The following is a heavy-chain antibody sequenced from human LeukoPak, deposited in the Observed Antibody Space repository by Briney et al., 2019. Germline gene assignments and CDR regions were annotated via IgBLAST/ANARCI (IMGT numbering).Heavy chain of an antibody. J-gene: IGHJ4*02. CDR1: GFSFTSYW. CDR3: ARGDRNGWYFDD. Sequence: GGSLRLSCAASGFSFTSYWMHWVRQAPGKGLVWVSHINNDGSTTSYADSVKGRFTISRDNAKNTLYLQMNSLRAEDTALYYCARGDRNGWYFDDWGQGTLVTVSS. CDR2: INNDGSTT. D-gene: IGHD6-19*01. V-gene: IGHV3-74*01.